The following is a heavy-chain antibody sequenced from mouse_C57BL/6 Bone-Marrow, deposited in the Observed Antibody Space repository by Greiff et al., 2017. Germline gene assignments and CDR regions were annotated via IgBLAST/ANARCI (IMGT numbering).Heavy chain of an antibody. CDR3: AREGIYYDYVYYFDY. D-gene: IGHD2-4*01. CDR2: IDPSDSYT. V-gene: IGHV1-59*01. CDR1: GYTFTSYW. J-gene: IGHJ2*01. Sequence: QVQLKQPGAELVRPGTSVKLSCKASGYTFTSYWMHWVKQRPGQGLEWIGVIDPSDSYTNYNQKFKGKATLTVDTSSSTAYMQLSSLTSEDSAVYYCAREGIYYDYVYYFDYWGQGTTLTVSS.